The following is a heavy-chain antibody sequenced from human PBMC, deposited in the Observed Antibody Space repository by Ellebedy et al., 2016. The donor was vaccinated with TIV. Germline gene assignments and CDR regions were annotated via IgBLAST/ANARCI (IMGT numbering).Heavy chain of an antibody. D-gene: IGHD2-8*01. CDR3: ASLCCTNNNTPTGEFWFDP. Sequence: MPSETLSLTCAVYGGSFSGYYWSWIRQPPGKGLEWIGEINHSGSTNYNPSLKSRVTISVDTSKNQFYLKLSSVTAADTAVYYCASLCCTNNNTPTGEFWFDPWGQGTLVTVSS. V-gene: IGHV4-34*01. CDR1: GGSFSGYY. CDR2: INHSGST. J-gene: IGHJ5*02.